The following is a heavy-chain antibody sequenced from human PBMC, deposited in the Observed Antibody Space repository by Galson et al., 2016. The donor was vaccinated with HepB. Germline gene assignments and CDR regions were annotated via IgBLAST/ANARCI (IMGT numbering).Heavy chain of an antibody. CDR3: ARDSGTPPPRRGPSSGY. CDR2: IYSTGTT. J-gene: IGHJ4*02. Sequence: SLRLSCAASGLTVSNNYMIWFRQAPGKVLEWVSLIYSTGTTSYADSVKGRFTISRDSSKNTLYLQMNSLGAEDTAIYYCARDSGTPPPRRGPSSGYWGQGTLVTVSS. CDR1: GLTVSNNY. V-gene: IGHV3-53*01. D-gene: IGHD1-26*01.